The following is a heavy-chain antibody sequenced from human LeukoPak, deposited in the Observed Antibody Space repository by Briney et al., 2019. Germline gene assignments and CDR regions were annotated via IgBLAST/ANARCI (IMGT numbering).Heavy chain of an antibody. CDR3: ATVRFGYYDSSGYYWLDP. D-gene: IGHD3-22*01. J-gene: IGHJ5*02. CDR2: MNPNSGNT. V-gene: IGHV1-8*01. Sequence: ASVKVSCKPSGYTFTSYDINWVRPAPGQGLEWMGWMNPNSGNTGYAQKFQGRVTMTRNTSISTAYMELSSLRSEDTAVYYCATVRFGYYDSSGYYWLDPWGQGTLVTVSS. CDR1: GYTFTSYD.